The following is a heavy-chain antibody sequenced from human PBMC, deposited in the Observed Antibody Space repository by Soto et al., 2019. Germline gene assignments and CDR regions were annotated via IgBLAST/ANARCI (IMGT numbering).Heavy chain of an antibody. Sequence: PSETLSLTCTVSGASVSTGAYYWGWVRQRPGRGLEWIGYVYESGYTYYNMSLKSRLTISLDRSNNQFSLGLTSVTAADTAVYYFVRAVRHSAMGSPWFDPWGQGTLVTVSS. CDR1: GASVSTGAYY. V-gene: IGHV4-31*03. CDR3: VRAVRHSAMGSPWFDP. D-gene: IGHD5-18*01. J-gene: IGHJ5*02. CDR2: VYESGYT.